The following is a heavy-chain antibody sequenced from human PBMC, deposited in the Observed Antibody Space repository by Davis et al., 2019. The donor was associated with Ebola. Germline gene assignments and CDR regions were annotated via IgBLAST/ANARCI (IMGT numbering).Heavy chain of an antibody. CDR2: ISGSGGST. CDR1: GFTFSSYA. CDR3: ASIRTTGTSYYMDV. Sequence: GESLKISCAASGFTFSSYAMSWVRQAPGKGLEWVSAISGSGGSTYYADSVKGRFTISRDNSKNTLYLQMNSLRAEDTAVYYCASIRTTGTSYYMDVWGKGTTVTVS. J-gene: IGHJ6*03. D-gene: IGHD1-1*01. V-gene: IGHV3-23*01.